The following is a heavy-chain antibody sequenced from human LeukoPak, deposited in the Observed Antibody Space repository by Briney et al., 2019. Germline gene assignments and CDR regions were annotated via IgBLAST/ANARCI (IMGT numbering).Heavy chain of an antibody. Sequence: GGSLRLSCAASGFTFSSYAISWVRQAPGKGLEWVSVIYSGGSTYYADSVKGRFTISRYNSKNTLYLQMNSLRAEDTAVYSCARDWTVVPADNDAFDIWGQGSMVTVSS. CDR2: IYSGGST. CDR3: ARDWTVVPADNDAFDI. D-gene: IGHD2-2*01. CDR1: GFTFSSYA. J-gene: IGHJ3*02. V-gene: IGHV3-66*01.